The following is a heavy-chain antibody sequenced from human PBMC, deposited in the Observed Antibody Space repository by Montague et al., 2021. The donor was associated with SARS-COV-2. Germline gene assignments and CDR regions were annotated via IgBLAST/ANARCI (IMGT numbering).Heavy chain of an antibody. CDR1: GDSVSSNNAA. Sequence: CAISGDSVSSNNAAWNWIRQSPSRGLEWLGRTCYRSGWYFDYAISLRGRITINPDTSKNQFSLQLDSVTLDDTAVYYCASYSCSGTYFGLNDAFDIWGQGTLVTVSS. V-gene: IGHV6-1*01. D-gene: IGHD1-26*01. CDR3: ASYSCSGTYFGLNDAFDI. J-gene: IGHJ3*02. CDR2: TCYRSGWYF.